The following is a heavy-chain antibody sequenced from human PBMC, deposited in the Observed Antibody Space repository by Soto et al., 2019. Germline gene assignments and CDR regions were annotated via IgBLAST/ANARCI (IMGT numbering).Heavy chain of an antibody. CDR2: INHSGST. CDR3: ARGRVLDP. V-gene: IGHV4-34*01. Sequence: SETLSLTCAVYGGSFSGYYWSWIRQPPGKGLEWIGEINHSGSTNYNPSLKSRVTISVDTSKNQFSLKLSSVTAADTAVYYCARGRVLDPWGQGTLVTVSS. CDR1: GGSFSGYY. J-gene: IGHJ5*02.